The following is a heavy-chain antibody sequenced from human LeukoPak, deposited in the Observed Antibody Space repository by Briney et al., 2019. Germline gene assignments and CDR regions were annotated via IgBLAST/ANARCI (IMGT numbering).Heavy chain of an antibody. Sequence: SETLSLTCAVYGGSFSGYYWSWIRQPPGKGLEWIGYIYYSGSTNYNPSLKSRVTISVDTSKNQFSLKLSSVTAADTAVYYCAREPQSWGQGTLVTVSS. J-gene: IGHJ4*02. CDR1: GGSFSGYY. CDR2: IYYSGST. V-gene: IGHV4-59*01. CDR3: AREPQS.